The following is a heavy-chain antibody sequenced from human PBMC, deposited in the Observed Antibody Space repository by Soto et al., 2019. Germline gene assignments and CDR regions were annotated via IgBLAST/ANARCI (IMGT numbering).Heavy chain of an antibody. V-gene: IGHV4-31*03. CDR2: IYYSGST. J-gene: IGHJ3*02. CDR3: ARDRGSIVRDGFDI. D-gene: IGHD3-22*01. CDR1: GGSISSGGYY. Sequence: SQTLFLTCTVSGGSISSGGYYWSWIRQHPGKGLEWIGYIYYSGSTYYNPSLKSRVTISVDTSKNQFSLKLSSVTAADTAVYYCARDRGSIVRDGFDIWGQGTMVTVSS.